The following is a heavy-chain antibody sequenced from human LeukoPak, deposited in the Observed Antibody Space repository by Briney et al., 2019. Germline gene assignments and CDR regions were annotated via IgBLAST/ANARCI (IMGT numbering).Heavy chain of an antibody. CDR1: GFTFSSYA. J-gene: IGHJ4*02. CDR3: ARCNTIFGVVIIPFLGY. Sequence: GGSLRLSCAASGFTFSSYAMHWVRQAPGKGLEWVAVISYDGSNKYYADSVKGRFTISRDNSKNTLYLQMYSLRAEDTAVYYCARCNTIFGVVIIPFLGYWGQGTLVTVSS. D-gene: IGHD3-3*01. CDR2: ISYDGSNK. V-gene: IGHV3-30-3*01.